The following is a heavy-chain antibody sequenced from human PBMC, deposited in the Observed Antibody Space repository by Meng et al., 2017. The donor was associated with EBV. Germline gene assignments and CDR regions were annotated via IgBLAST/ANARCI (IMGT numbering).Heavy chain of an antibody. CDR2: LIPMSDAT. J-gene: IGHJ4*02. CDR3: ASESGRGFTPDY. Sequence: QVQMVKSGAEVKKSRSSGKVSCKNSGGTFRCGAVSWVRPAPGQRLGWMGELIPMSDATYYAQKLQDRDTITADESTSTHNTDLSGLRSEDTAVYYCASESGRGFTPDYWGQGTLVTVSS. D-gene: IGHD3-10*01. CDR1: GGTFRCGA. V-gene: IGHV1-69*19.